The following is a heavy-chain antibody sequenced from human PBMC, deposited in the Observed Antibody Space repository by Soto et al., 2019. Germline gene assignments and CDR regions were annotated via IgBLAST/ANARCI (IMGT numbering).Heavy chain of an antibody. CDR3: ARVIPGAEAWFDP. CDR2: IIPLFGTP. V-gene: IGHV1-69*01. D-gene: IGHD2-2*01. J-gene: IGHJ5*02. Sequence: QVHLVQSGAEVKKPGSSVKVSCRASGGTFNDFAFSWVRQAPGQGLEWMGGIIPLFGTPSYSQKFQGRVTITADESTTTVYMEMTSLTLEDTAVYYCARVIPGAEAWFDPWGQGTLVTVSS. CDR1: GGTFNDFA.